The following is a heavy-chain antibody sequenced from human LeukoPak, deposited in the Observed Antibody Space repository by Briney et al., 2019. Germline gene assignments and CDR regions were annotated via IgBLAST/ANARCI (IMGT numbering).Heavy chain of an antibody. J-gene: IGHJ3*02. Sequence: ASMKVSCKASGYTFTSYGISWVRQAPGQGLEWMGWISAYNGNTNYAQKLQGRVTMTTDTSTSTAYMELRSLRSDDTAVYYCARDHVIVGDDALDIWGQGTMVTVSS. V-gene: IGHV1-18*01. CDR3: ARDHVIVGDDALDI. CDR1: GYTFTSYG. CDR2: ISAYNGNT. D-gene: IGHD3-22*01.